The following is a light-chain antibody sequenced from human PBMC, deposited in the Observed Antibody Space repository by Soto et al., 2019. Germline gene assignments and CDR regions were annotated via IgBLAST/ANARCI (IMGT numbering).Light chain of an antibody. Sequence: ETVLTQSPGTLSLSPGERATVSCRASQSVGGSSLAWYQQKPGQAPRLLIYGISKRATDIPDRFSGSGSGTEFTLTISSLQPEDFATYYCQQHGQWPITFGQGTRLEIK. CDR2: GIS. V-gene: IGKV3-20*01. CDR1: QSVGGSS. J-gene: IGKJ5*01. CDR3: QQHGQWPIT.